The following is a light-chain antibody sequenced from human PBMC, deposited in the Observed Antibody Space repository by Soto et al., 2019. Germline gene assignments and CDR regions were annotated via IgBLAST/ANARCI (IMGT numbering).Light chain of an antibody. Sequence: QSALTQPPSASGSPGQSVTISCTGTSSDVGGYNYVSWYQQHPGKAPKLMIYEVSKRPSGVPDRFSGSKSGNTASLTVSGLQDADEADYYCSSYAGSNNFVIFGGGTKLTVL. CDR3: SSYAGSNNFVI. CDR2: EVS. J-gene: IGLJ2*01. V-gene: IGLV2-8*01. CDR1: SSDVGGYNY.